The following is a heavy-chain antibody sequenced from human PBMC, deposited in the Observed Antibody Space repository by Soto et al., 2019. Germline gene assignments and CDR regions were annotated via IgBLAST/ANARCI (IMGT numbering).Heavy chain of an antibody. CDR3: ARAGDIVVVPAAMSRYYYYMDV. CDR2: IKQDGSEK. D-gene: IGHD2-2*01. V-gene: IGHV3-7*04. J-gene: IGHJ6*03. CDR1: GFTFSSYW. Sequence: GGSLRLSCAASGFTFSSYWMSWVRQAPGKGLEWVANIKQDGSEKYYVDSVKGRFTISRDNTKNSLYLQMNSLRAEDTAVYYCARAGDIVVVPAAMSRYYYYMDVWGKGTTVTVSS.